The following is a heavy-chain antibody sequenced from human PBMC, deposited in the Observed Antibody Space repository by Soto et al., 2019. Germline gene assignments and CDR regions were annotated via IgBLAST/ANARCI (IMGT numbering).Heavy chain of an antibody. D-gene: IGHD6-13*01. CDR1: GYTFTIYG. J-gene: IGHJ5*02. V-gene: IGHV1-18*01. CDR2: ISAYNGNT. CDR3: ARDLTGWDSSSSGFGWFDP. Sequence: GASVKVSCKASGYTFTIYGISWVLQAPGQGLEWMGWISAYNGNTNYAQKLQGRVTMTTDTSTSTAYMELRSLKSDDTAVYYCARDLTGWDSSSSGFGWFDPWGQGTLVTVS.